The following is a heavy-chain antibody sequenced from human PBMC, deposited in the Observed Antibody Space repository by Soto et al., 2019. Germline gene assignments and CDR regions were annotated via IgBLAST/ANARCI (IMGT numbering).Heavy chain of an antibody. V-gene: IGHV1-69*02. CDR2: IIPILGIA. D-gene: IGHD6-19*01. Sequence: QVQLVQSGAEVKKPGSSVKVSCKASGGTFSSYTISWVRQAPGQGLEWMGRIIPILGIANYAQKFHGRVTITADKSTSKAYMELSSLRSEDTAVYYCASGTSGWCVGGFDPWGQGTLVTVSS. J-gene: IGHJ5*02. CDR3: ASGTSGWCVGGFDP. CDR1: GGTFSSYT.